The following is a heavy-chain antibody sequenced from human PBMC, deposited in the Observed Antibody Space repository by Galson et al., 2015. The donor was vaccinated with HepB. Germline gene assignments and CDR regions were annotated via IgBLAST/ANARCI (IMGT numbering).Heavy chain of an antibody. V-gene: IGHV6-1*01. CDR2: TYYRSKWYH. CDR1: GDGVSSTHGS. Sequence: CAISGDGVSSTHGSWNWIRQSPSGGLEWLGRTYYRSKWYHDYAPSVKSRITFNPDISKNQFSLQLNSETLNGTAVYYCARGQWMNWFGPWGQGTPVTVS. CDR3: ARGQWMNWFGP. D-gene: IGHD5-12*01. J-gene: IGHJ5*02.